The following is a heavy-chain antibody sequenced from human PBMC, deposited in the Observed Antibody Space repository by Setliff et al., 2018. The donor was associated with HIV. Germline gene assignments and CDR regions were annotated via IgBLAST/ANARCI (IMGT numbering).Heavy chain of an antibody. J-gene: IGHJ6*04. Sequence: PGGSLRLSCAASGFTFDDYAMHWVRQAPGKGLEWVSGISWNSGSIGYADSVKGRFTVSRDNAKNLLYLQMNSLRAEDTAVYYCAKVALELKGDFCYMSVWGKGTTVTVSS. CDR2: ISWNSGSI. CDR3: AKVALELKGDFCYMSV. CDR1: GFTFDDYA. D-gene: IGHD1-7*01. V-gene: IGHV3-9*01.